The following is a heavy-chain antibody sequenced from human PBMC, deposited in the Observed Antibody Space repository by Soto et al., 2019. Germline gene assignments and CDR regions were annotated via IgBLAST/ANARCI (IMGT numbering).Heavy chain of an antibody. D-gene: IGHD6-13*01. CDR1: GYSFTSYW. CDR2: IDPSDSYT. V-gene: IGHV5-10-1*04. J-gene: IGHJ4*02. Sequence: PGESLKISCKGSGYSFTSYWISWLRQMPGKGLEWMGRIDPSDSYTNYSPSFQGQVTISADKSISTAYLQWSSLKASDTAMYYCARHSSSSSWSDYWGQGTLVTVSS. CDR3: ARHSSSSSWSDY.